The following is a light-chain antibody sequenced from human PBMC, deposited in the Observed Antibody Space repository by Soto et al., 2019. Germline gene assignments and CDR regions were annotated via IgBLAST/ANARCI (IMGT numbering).Light chain of an antibody. CDR1: SSNIGAGYD. J-gene: IGLJ2*01. CDR2: GNS. V-gene: IGLV1-40*01. CDR3: QSYDSSLSVV. Sequence: CTGSSSNIGAGYDVHWYQQLPGTAPKLLIYGNSNRPSGVPDRFSGSKSGTSASLAITGLQAEDEADYYCQSYDSSLSVVFGGGTELTVL.